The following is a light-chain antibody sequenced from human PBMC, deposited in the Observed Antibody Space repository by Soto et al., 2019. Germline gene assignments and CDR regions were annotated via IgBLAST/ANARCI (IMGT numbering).Light chain of an antibody. V-gene: IGKV3D-20*02. CDR2: GAS. CDR1: QSVSNNY. CDR3: QQRSNWPPT. J-gene: IGKJ5*01. Sequence: EIVLTQSPGTLSLSPGERATLSCRASQSVSNNYLAWYQQKPGQATRLLIYGASNRATGIPDRFSGSGSGTDFTLTISRLEPEDFAVYYCQQRSNWPPTFGQGTRLEIK.